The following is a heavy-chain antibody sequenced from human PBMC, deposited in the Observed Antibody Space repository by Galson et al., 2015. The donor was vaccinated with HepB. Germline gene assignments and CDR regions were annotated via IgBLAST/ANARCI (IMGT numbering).Heavy chain of an antibody. V-gene: IGHV3-30*03. D-gene: IGHD6-19*01. CDR1: GFTFSSYG. CDR2: ISYDATGQ. CDR3: ARRVRSSGWHTSSWYFDL. J-gene: IGHJ2*01. Sequence: SLRLSCAASGFTFSSYGMHWVRQAPGKGLEWVAIISYDATGQYYADSVKGRFTISRDNSKNTLFLQMNSLMPDDTSVYYCARRVRSSGWHTSSWYFDLWGRGTLVTVSS.